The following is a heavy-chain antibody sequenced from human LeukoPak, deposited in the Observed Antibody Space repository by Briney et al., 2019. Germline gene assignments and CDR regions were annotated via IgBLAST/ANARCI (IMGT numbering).Heavy chain of an antibody. CDR3: AKNGHGSGSYYPRTKYYFDY. J-gene: IGHJ4*02. CDR2: IIGGAGGT. V-gene: IGHV3-23*01. CDR1: GFSFSSHG. D-gene: IGHD3-10*01. Sequence: GSLRLSCAASGFSFSSHGMSWVRQAPGKGLEWVSGIIGGAGGTYYADSVKGRFTISRDNSKNTLYLQMNSLRAEDTAVYYCAKNGHGSGSYYPRTKYYFDYWGQGTLVTVSS.